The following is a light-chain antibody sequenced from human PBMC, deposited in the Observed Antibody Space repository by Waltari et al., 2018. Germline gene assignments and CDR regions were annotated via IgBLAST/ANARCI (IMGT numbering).Light chain of an antibody. CDR1: SSNIGAGYD. Sequence: GAPGQRVTISCTGSSSNIGAGYDVHWYQLLPGTAPKLLIYGNSNRPSGVPDRFSGSKSGTSASLAITGLQAEDEADYYCQSYDSSLSGSVFGGGTKLTIL. CDR2: GNS. CDR3: QSYDSSLSGSV. V-gene: IGLV1-40*01. J-gene: IGLJ2*01.